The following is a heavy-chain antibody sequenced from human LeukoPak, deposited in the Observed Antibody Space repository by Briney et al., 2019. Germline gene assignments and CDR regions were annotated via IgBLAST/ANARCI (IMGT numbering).Heavy chain of an antibody. CDR2: IYHSGST. V-gene: IGHV4-30-2*01. D-gene: IGHD3-9*01. Sequence: PSQTLSLTCAVSGGSISSGGYSWSWIRQPPGKGLEWIEYIYHSGSTYYNPSLKSRVTISVDRSKNQFSLKLSSVTAADTAVYYCARGDGRVLISRYFDWPDAFDIWGQGTMVTVSS. J-gene: IGHJ3*02. CDR3: ARGDGRVLISRYFDWPDAFDI. CDR1: GGSISSGGYS.